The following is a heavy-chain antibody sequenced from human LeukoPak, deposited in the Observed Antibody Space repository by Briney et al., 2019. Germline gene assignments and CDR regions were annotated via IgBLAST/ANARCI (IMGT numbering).Heavy chain of an antibody. CDR3: ATVGRIVVVPAAKGFDP. D-gene: IGHD2-2*01. CDR1: GYTLTELS. J-gene: IGHJ5*02. Sequence: GASVKVSCKVSGYTLTELSMHWVRQAPGKGLEWMGGFDPEDGETIYAQEFQGRVTMTEDTSTDTAYMELSSLRSEDTAVYYCATVGRIVVVPAAKGFDPWGQGTLVTVSS. V-gene: IGHV1-24*01. CDR2: FDPEDGET.